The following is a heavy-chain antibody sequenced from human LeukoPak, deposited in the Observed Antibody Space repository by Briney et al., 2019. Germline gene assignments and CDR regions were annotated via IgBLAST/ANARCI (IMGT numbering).Heavy chain of an antibody. Sequence: GASVTVSCKASGCTFTGYYIHWVRQAPGQGLEWMGWINPNSGGTKYAQKFQGRVTMTRDTSISTAYMELSSLTSDDTALYYCATDGAVAGTAYPEYWGQGTMVTVSS. CDR1: GCTFTGYY. D-gene: IGHD6-19*01. CDR2: INPNSGGT. J-gene: IGHJ4*02. CDR3: ATDGAVAGTAYPEY. V-gene: IGHV1-2*02.